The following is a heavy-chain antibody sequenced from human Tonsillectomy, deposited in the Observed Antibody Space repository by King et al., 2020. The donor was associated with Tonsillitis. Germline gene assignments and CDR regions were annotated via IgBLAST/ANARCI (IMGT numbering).Heavy chain of an antibody. V-gene: IGHV3-11*01. CDR3: ARERLRYSRGYYYYYGMDV. J-gene: IGHJ6*02. D-gene: IGHD4-17*01. Sequence: VQLVESGGGLVKPGGSLRLSCAASGFTFSDYYMSWIRQAPGKGLEWVSYFSSSGTTIYYADSVKGRFTISRDNAKNSLYLLMNSLRAEDTAVYYCARERLRYSRGYYYYYGMDVWGQGTTVTVSS. CDR2: FSSSGTTI. CDR1: GFTFSDYY.